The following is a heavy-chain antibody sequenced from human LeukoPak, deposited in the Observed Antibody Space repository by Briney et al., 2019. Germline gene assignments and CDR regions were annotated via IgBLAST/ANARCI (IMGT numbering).Heavy chain of an antibody. V-gene: IGHV3-21*01. Sequence: GGSLRLSCAASGFTFSSYSMNWVRQAPGKGLEWVSSISSSSSYLYYADSVKGRFTISRDNAKNSLYLQMNSLRAEDTAVYYCARDQNPETRMVRGPNRTKSNAFDIWGQGTMVTVSS. CDR2: ISSSSSYL. D-gene: IGHD3-10*01. CDR3: ARDQNPETRMVRGPNRTKSNAFDI. CDR1: GFTFSSYS. J-gene: IGHJ3*02.